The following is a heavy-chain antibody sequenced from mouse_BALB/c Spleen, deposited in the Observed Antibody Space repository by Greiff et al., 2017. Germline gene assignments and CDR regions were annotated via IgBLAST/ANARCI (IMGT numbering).Heavy chain of an antibody. CDR1: GFTFSSYG. CDR3: ARQGLLPPYAMDY. V-gene: IGHV5-6*02. Sequence: DVKLVESGGDLVKPGGSLKLSCAASGFTFSSYGMSWVRQTPDKRLEWVATISSGGSYTYYPDSVKGRFTISRDNAKNTLYLQMSSLKSEDTAMYYCARQGLLPPYAMDYWGQGTSVTVSS. CDR2: ISSGGSYT. D-gene: IGHD2-3*01. J-gene: IGHJ4*01.